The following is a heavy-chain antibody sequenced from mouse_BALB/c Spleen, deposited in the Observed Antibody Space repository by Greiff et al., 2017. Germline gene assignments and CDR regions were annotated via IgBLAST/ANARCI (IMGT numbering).Heavy chain of an antibody. CDR3: ARRGNYFDY. CDR2: INPYNGDT. D-gene: IGHD2-14*01. CDR1: GYSFTGYF. V-gene: IGHV1-20*02. Sequence: EVQLQESGPELVKPGASVKISCKASGYSFTGYFMNWVMQSHGKSLEWIGRINPYNGDTFYNQKFKGKATLTVDKSSSTAHMELRSLASEDSAVYYCARRGNYFDYWGQGTTLTVSS. J-gene: IGHJ2*01.